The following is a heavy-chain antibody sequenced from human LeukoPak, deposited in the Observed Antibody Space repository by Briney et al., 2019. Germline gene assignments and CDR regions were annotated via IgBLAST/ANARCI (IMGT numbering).Heavy chain of an antibody. CDR2: IWYDGSNK. D-gene: IGHD3-10*01. J-gene: IGHJ4*02. CDR3: AKDLAMVRGVALDY. Sequence: GRSLRLSCAASGFTFSSYGMHWVRQAPGKGLEWVAVIWYDGSNKYYADSVKGRFTISRDNSKNTLYLKMNSLRAEDTAVYYCAKDLAMVRGVALDYWGRGTLVTVSS. CDR1: GFTFSSYG. V-gene: IGHV3-33*03.